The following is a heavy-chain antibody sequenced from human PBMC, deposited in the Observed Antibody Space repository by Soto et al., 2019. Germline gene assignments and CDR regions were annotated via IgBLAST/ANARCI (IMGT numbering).Heavy chain of an antibody. D-gene: IGHD6-13*01. J-gene: IGHJ4*02. CDR3: ARHGSGYSSSWYDY. CDR1: GGSISSSSYY. V-gene: IGHV4-39*01. CDR2: IYYSGST. Sequence: QLQLQESGPGLVKPSETLSLTCTVSGGSISSSSYYWGWIRQPPGKGLEWIGSIYYSGSTYYNPSLKSRVTISVDTSKNQFSLKLSSVTAADTAVYYCARHGSGYSSSWYDYWGQGTLVTVSS.